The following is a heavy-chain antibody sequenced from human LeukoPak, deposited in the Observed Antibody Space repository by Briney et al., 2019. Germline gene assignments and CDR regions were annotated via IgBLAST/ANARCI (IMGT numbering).Heavy chain of an antibody. CDR3: ARDRTMVRGIPPWGRRFDP. D-gene: IGHD3-10*01. CDR1: GGSFSGYY. V-gene: IGHV4-34*01. Sequence: SETLSLTCAVYGGSFSGYYWSWIRQPPGNGLEWIGEINHSGSTNYNPSLKSRVTISVDTSKNQFSLKLSSVTAADTAVYYCARDRTMVRGIPPWGRRFDPWGQGTLVTVSS. J-gene: IGHJ5*02. CDR2: INHSGST.